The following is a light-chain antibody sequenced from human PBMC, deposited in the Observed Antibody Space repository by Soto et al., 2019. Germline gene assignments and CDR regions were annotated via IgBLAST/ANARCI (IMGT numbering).Light chain of an antibody. V-gene: IGLV2-14*01. CDR3: SSYTSSSTLVV. CDR1: SSDVGGYNY. CDR2: EVS. J-gene: IGLJ2*01. Sequence: QSALTQPASVSGSPGQSITISCTGTSSDVGGYNYVSWYQQHPGKAPQLMIYEVSNRPSGVSNRFSGSKSGKTASLTISGLQAEDEADYYCSSYTSSSTLVVFGGGTKLTVL.